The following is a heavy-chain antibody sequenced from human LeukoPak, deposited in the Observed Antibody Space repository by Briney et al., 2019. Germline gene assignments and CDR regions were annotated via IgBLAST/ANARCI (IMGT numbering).Heavy chain of an antibody. J-gene: IGHJ5*02. CDR3: ARDTNGDGWFDP. CDR2: ISGSGGST. Sequence: GGSLRLSCAASGFTFSSYAMSWVRQAPGKGLEWVSAISGSGGSTYYADSVKGRFTISRDNAKNSLYLQMNSLRAEDASVYYCARDTNGDGWFDPWGQGTLVTVSS. V-gene: IGHV3-23*01. CDR1: GFTFSSYA. D-gene: IGHD4-17*01.